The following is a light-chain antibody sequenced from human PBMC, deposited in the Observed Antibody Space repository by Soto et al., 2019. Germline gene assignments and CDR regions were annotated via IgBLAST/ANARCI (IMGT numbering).Light chain of an antibody. V-gene: IGLV2-23*02. CDR1: SSDVGRYDF. CDR3: CSYTASSLV. CDR2: EVT. J-gene: IGLJ2*01. Sequence: QSALTQPASVSGSPGQSITISCAGTSSDVGRYDFVSWYQQHPGKAPKLIFEVTKRPSGVSNRFSASKSGNTASLAISGLQAEDEADYYCCSYTASSLVFGEGTKLTVL.